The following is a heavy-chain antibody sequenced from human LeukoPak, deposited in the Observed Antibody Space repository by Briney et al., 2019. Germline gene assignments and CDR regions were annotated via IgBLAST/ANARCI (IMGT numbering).Heavy chain of an antibody. V-gene: IGHV3-7*01. J-gene: IGHJ4*01. D-gene: IGHD6-13*01. Sequence: SGGSLRLSCEVSGFTFTDYWMNWVRQAPGKGPEWVASIRQDGSEKTYVDSVKGRFTISRDNTKNSLSLQLNGLRAEDKAVYYCARDGTAAGLYFDLWGQGTLVTVSS. CDR3: ARDGTAAGLYFDL. CDR2: IRQDGSEK. CDR1: GFTFTDYW.